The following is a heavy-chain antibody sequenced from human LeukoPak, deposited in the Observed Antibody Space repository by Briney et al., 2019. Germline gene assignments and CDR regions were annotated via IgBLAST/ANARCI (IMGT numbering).Heavy chain of an antibody. CDR1: GFTFNNYG. CDR2: ISNDGNDI. J-gene: IGHJ4*02. Sequence: GRSLRLSCAASGFTFNNYGMHWVRQAPGKGLEWVAVISNDGNDIHYADSVQGRFTISRDNSKNTLYLQMNSLRAEDTAVYYCARVGEGAAKDWGQGTLVTVSS. CDR3: ARVGEGAAKD. V-gene: IGHV3-30*03. D-gene: IGHD1-26*01.